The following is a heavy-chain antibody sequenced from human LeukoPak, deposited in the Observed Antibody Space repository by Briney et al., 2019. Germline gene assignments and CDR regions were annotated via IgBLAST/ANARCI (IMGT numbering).Heavy chain of an antibody. Sequence: SETLSLTCTVSGDSISSYYWSWIRQPAGKGLEWIGRIYTSGSTNYNPSLKSRVTLSVDTSKNQFSLKLSSVTAADTAVYYCARDFNWNDADPRNYYYYYMDVWGKGTTVTVSS. CDR1: GDSISSYY. J-gene: IGHJ6*03. CDR3: ARDFNWNDADPRNYYYYYMDV. D-gene: IGHD1-20*01. CDR2: IYTSGST. V-gene: IGHV4-4*07.